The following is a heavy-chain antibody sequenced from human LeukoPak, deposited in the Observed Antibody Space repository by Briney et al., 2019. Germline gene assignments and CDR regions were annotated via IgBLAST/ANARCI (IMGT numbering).Heavy chain of an antibody. CDR1: GFTFSSYA. V-gene: IGHV3-23*01. CDR2: LGGNSGYT. CDR3: ARKSSHFDSSGYFDY. J-gene: IGHJ4*02. Sequence: GGSLRLSCAASGFTFSSYAMSWVRQAPGKGLEWVSDLGGNSGYTYYADSVKGRFTVSRDNSKNTLSLQMNSLRVEGTAVYYCARKSSHFDSSGYFDYWGQGTLLTVSS. D-gene: IGHD3-22*01.